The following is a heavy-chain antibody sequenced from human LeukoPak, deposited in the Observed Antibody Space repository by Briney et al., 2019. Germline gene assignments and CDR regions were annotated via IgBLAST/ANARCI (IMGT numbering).Heavy chain of an antibody. D-gene: IGHD3-10*01. J-gene: IGHJ5*02. CDR3: ARDVGGSGNRFDP. Sequence: ASVKVSCKASGYTFTGYYIHWVRQAPGQGLEWLGWINPNSGATKYAQQFQGRVAMTSDTSISTAHMELSSLTSDDTAVYHCARDVGGSGNRFDPWGQGTLVTISS. CDR1: GYTFTGYY. CDR2: INPNSGAT. V-gene: IGHV1-2*02.